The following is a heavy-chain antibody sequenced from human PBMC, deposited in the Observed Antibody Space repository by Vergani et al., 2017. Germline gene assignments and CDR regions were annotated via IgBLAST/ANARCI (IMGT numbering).Heavy chain of an antibody. CDR1: GFTFSSYG. J-gene: IGHJ4*02. V-gene: IGHV3-30*18. CDR3: AKDAAAGTPGADY. CDR2: ISYDGSNK. D-gene: IGHD6-13*01. Sequence: VQLVESGGGLVQPGGSLRLSCSASGFTFSSYGMHWVRQAPGKGLEWVAVISYDGSNKYYADSVKGRFTISRDNSKNTLYLQMNSLRAEDTAVYYCAKDAAAGTPGADYWGQGTLVTVSS.